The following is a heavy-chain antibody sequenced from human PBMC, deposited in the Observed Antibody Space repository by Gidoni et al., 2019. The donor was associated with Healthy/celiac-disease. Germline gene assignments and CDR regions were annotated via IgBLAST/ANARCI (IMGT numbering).Heavy chain of an antibody. CDR2: IRSKAYGGTT. D-gene: IGHD6-6*01. J-gene: IGHJ4*02. CDR3: TRERAGYSSSSVPDY. V-gene: IGHV3-49*05. Sequence: EVQLVESGGGLVKPGRSLRLSCTASGFSFGDYAMSWFRQAPGKGLEWVGFIRSKAYGGTTEYAASVKGRFTISRDDSKSIAYLQMNSLKTEDTAVYYCTRERAGYSSSSVPDYWGQGPLVTVSS. CDR1: GFSFGDYA.